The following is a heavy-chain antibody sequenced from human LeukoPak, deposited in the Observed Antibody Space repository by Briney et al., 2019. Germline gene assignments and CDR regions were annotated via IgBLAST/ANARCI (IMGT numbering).Heavy chain of an antibody. Sequence: SETLSLTCTVSGGSISSGDYYWSWIRQPPGKGLEWIGYIYYSGSTYHNPSLKSRVTISVDTSKNQFSLKLSSVTAADTAVYYCASIPYYYDSKGDYWGQGTLVTVSS. D-gene: IGHD3-22*01. J-gene: IGHJ4*02. CDR3: ASIPYYYDSKGDY. CDR2: IYYSGST. V-gene: IGHV4-30-4*01. CDR1: GGSISSGDYY.